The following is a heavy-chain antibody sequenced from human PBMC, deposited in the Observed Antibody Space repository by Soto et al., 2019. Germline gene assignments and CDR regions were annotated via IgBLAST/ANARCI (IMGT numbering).Heavy chain of an antibody. J-gene: IGHJ6*02. CDR2: IYYSGST. CDR3: ARGVISLWFGAPYYYYGMDV. Sequence: SETLSLTCTVSGGSISSYYWSWIRQPPGKGLEWIGYIYYSGSTNYNPSLKSRVTISVDTSKNQFSLKLSSVAAADTAVYYCARGVISLWFGAPYYYYGMDVWGQGTTVTVSS. V-gene: IGHV4-59*01. D-gene: IGHD3-10*01. CDR1: GGSISSYY.